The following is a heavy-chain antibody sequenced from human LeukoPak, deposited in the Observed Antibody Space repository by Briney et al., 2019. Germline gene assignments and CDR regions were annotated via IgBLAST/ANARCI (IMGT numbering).Heavy chain of an antibody. CDR2: INHSGST. Sequence: SETLSLTCAVYGGSFSGYYWSWIRQPPGKGLEWIGEINHSGSTNYNPSLKSRVTISVDTSKNQFSLKLSSVTAADTAVYYCARGRRTYDYVWGSYAREYYFDYWGQGTLVTVSS. V-gene: IGHV4-34*01. J-gene: IGHJ4*02. CDR1: GGSFSGYY. CDR3: ARGRRTYDYVWGSYAREYYFDY. D-gene: IGHD3-16*01.